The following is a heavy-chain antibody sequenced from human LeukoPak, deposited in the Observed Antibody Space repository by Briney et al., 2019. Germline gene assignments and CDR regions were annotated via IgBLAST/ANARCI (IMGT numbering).Heavy chain of an antibody. Sequence: GASVKVSCKASGYTFTGYYMHWVRQAPGQGLEWMGWINPNSGGTNYAQKFQGRVTMTRDTSISTAYMELRSLRSDDTAVYYCARVTGDPAPPFDYWGQGTLVTVSS. J-gene: IGHJ4*02. CDR2: INPNSGGT. D-gene: IGHD7-27*01. CDR3: ARVTGDPAPPFDY. V-gene: IGHV1-2*02. CDR1: GYTFTGYY.